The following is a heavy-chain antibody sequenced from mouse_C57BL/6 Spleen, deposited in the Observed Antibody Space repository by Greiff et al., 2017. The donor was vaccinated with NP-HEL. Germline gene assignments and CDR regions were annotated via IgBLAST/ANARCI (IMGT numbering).Heavy chain of an antibody. CDR1: GFTFSDYY. D-gene: IGHD2-3*01. Sequence: EVQVVESEGGLVQPGSSMKLSCTASGFTFSDYYMAWVRQVPEKGLEWVANINYDGSSTYYLDSLKSRFIISRDNAKNILYLQMSSLKSEDTATYYCARGGLLGFDYWGQGTTLTVSS. J-gene: IGHJ2*01. CDR2: INYDGSST. CDR3: ARGGLLGFDY. V-gene: IGHV5-16*01.